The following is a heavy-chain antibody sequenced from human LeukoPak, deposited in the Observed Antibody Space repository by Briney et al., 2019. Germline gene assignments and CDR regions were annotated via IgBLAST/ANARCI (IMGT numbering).Heavy chain of an antibody. Sequence: GASVKVSCKASGYTFTSYYMHWVRQAPGQGLEWMGIINPSGGSTSYAQKFQGRVTMTRDTSISTAYMELSRLRSDDTAVYYCASTQYGDYSWFDPWGQGTLVTVSS. CDR1: GYTFTSYY. V-gene: IGHV1-46*01. CDR2: INPSGGST. J-gene: IGHJ5*02. D-gene: IGHD4-17*01. CDR3: ASTQYGDYSWFDP.